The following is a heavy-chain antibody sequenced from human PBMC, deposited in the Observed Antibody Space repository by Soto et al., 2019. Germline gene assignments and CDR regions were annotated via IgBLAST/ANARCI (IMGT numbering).Heavy chain of an antibody. J-gene: IGHJ6*02. CDR1: GYTFTAYH. V-gene: IGHV1-2*02. Sequence: QVRLVQSGAEVKEPGDSVRVSCEASGYTFTAYHIHWVRQAPGQGLGWMGWINPKFCDRGYAQDFQSRVSMTRDMCISTVYTELSRLTSDDTAIYYCARNMDYYYGRGSGNGHGVWGQGTTVTVFS. CDR3: ARNMDYYYGRGSGNGHGV. CDR2: INPKFCDR. D-gene: IGHD3-10*02.